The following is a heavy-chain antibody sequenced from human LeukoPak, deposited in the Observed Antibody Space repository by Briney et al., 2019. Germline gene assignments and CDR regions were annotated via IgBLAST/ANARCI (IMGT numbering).Heavy chain of an antibody. Sequence: GGSLRLSCAASGFTFSSYSMSWVRQAPGKGLEWVSGINWNGGSTGYADSVKGRFTISRDNAKNSLYLQMNSLRAEDTALYYCSGGIRLGELSSWGQGTLVTVSS. D-gene: IGHD3-16*02. CDR2: INWNGGST. V-gene: IGHV3-20*04. CDR3: SGGIRLGELSS. J-gene: IGHJ5*02. CDR1: GFTFSSYS.